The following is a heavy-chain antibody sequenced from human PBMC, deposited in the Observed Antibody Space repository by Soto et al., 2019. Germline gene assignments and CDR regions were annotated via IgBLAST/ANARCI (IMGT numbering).Heavy chain of an antibody. CDR1: GFTFTNYA. Sequence: EVQLLESGGGLVQPGGSLRLSCAASGFTFTNYAMTWVRQAPGKGLEWVSISSGSGSGGSTNYADSVKGRFTTSRDNSKHTLYLQMNSLRVEDTAVYYCAKDRDDYRNYVFDYWGQGTLVTVSS. CDR3: AKDRDDYRNYVFDY. J-gene: IGHJ4*02. D-gene: IGHD4-4*01. CDR2: SSGSGSGGST. V-gene: IGHV3-23*01.